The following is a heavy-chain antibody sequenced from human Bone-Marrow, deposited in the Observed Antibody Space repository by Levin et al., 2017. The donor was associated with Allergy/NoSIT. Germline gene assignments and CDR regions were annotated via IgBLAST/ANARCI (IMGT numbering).Heavy chain of an antibody. CDR1: GYSINSGYS. CDR2: IYSTGTT. Sequence: SETLSLTCTVTGYSINSGYSWGWVRQPPGKGLEWLGSIYSTGTTYYSPSLKSRVSISTRASKNQFSLQLTSVTAADTAVYYCASMTTVTKTYYFDFWGQGTPVTVSS. CDR3: ASMTTVTKTYYFDF. V-gene: IGHV4-38-2*02. J-gene: IGHJ4*02. D-gene: IGHD4-17*01.